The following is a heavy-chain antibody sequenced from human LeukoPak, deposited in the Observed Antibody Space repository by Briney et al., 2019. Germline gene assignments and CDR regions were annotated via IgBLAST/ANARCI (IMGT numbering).Heavy chain of an antibody. V-gene: IGHV4-38-2*01. Sequence: SETLSLTCAVSGYSISSGYYWGWIRQPPGKELEWIGSIHHSGSTYYNPSLKSRLTVSVDTSKNQFSLKLSSVTAADTAIYYCGLSKLGIAVAGPIDYWGQGTLVTVSS. CDR2: IHHSGST. D-gene: IGHD6-19*01. CDR3: GLSKLGIAVAGPIDY. J-gene: IGHJ4*01. CDR1: GYSISSGYY.